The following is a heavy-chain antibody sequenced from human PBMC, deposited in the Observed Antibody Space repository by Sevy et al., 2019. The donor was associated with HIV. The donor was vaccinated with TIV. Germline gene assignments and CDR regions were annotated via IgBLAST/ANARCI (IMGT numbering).Heavy chain of an antibody. CDR2: INHSGST. D-gene: IGHD6-6*01. CDR3: ARGCAAEYSSSSNWFDP. Sequence: SETLSLTCAVYGGSFSGYYWSWIRQPPGKGLEWIGEINHSGSTNYNPSLKSRVTISVDTSKNQFSLKLSSVTAADTGVYYCARGCAAEYSSSSNWFDPWGQGTLVTVSS. J-gene: IGHJ5*02. V-gene: IGHV4-34*01. CDR1: GGSFSGYY.